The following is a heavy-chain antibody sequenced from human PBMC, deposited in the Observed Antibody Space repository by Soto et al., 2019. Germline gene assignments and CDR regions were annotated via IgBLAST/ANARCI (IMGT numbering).Heavy chain of an antibody. CDR3: ARDQGLWRGELGPPLAFDN. D-gene: IGHD3-10*01. CDR2: INPSGGST. Sequence: GASVTVSCKASVYTLSNYYIHWVRQAPGQGLEWMGIINPSGGSTTYAQNFQGRVTISRDNFKSTVYLQMNDLRTEDTAVYYCARDQGLWRGELGPPLAFDNWGPGTLVTVSS. V-gene: IGHV1-46*01. J-gene: IGHJ4*02. CDR1: VYTLSNYY.